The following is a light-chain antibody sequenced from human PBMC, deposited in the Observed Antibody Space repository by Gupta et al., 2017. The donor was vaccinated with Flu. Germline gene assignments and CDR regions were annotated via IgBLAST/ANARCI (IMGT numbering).Light chain of an antibody. CDR1: NIGSKS. V-gene: IGLV3-21*02. CDR3: RVRAGNWYRQEWV. Sequence: GQTATITCGGDNIGSKSVHWYQQKPGQAPVLVVYDAGGRRSGLPERFSGSNSEYTATLASNQVEGGDEAAKSCRVRAGNWYRQEWVFGGGT. CDR2: DAG. J-gene: IGLJ3*02.